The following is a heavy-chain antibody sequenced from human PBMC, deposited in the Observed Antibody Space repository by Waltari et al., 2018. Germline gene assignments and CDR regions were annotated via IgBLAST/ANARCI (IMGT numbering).Heavy chain of an antibody. CDR2: ISYNGAT. V-gene: IGHV4-39*01. CDR3: ATYIGASVGTAAFDV. CDR1: GGSITTNRHY. J-gene: IGHJ3*01. Sequence: CSVSGGSITTNRHYWGWIRQPPGQGLEWIGTISYNGATYSSPSLRGRLTLSRDTTMNQLSLKLGSVTAADTAVYYCATYIGASVGTAAFDVWGQGTMVTVSS. D-gene: IGHD5-12*01.